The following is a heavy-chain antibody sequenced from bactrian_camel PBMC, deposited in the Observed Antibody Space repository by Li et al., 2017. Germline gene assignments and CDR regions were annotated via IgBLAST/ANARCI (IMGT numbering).Heavy chain of an antibody. Sequence: DVQLVESGGGSVQAGGSLRLSCKASGFTHYCMAWFRQVPGKGLEWVSVINSGGDIADYVDSVKGRFTISRDNAKNTVWLQMDSLSSEDTALYYCATCSPTETQYSDSDHWGHGTQVTVS. CDR2: INSGGDIA. CDR3: ATCSPTETQYSDSDH. CDR1: GFTHYC. V-gene: IGHV3S40*01. J-gene: IGHJ4*01. D-gene: IGHD4*01.